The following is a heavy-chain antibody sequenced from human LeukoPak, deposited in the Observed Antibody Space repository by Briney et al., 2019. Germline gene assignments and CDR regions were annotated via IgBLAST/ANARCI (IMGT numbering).Heavy chain of an antibody. V-gene: IGHV7-4-1*02. CDR1: GGTFSSYT. CDR3: ARDWRYDFWSGYSKSLPDY. J-gene: IGHJ4*02. Sequence: ASVKVSCKASGGTFSSYTISWVRQAPGQGLEWMGWINTNTGNPTYAQGFTGRFVFSLDTSVSTAYLQISSLKAEDTAVYYCARDWRYDFWSGYSKSLPDYWGQGTLVTVSS. D-gene: IGHD3-3*01. CDR2: INTNTGNP.